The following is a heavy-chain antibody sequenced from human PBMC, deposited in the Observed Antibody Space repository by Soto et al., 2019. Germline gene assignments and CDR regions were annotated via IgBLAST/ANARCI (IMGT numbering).Heavy chain of an antibody. CDR1: GFRFEDYA. D-gene: IGHD2-15*01. CDR3: AKAKCYFDSSPFDS. V-gene: IGHV3-43D*04. J-gene: IGHJ4*02. CDR2: XNXXXSXR. Sequence: GGSLRLSCSTSGFRFEDYAVHWVRQSSRQGLEWVXVXNXXXSXRXXXDXXXXRFTISRDNTKGSFYLQRERLRREDTAIYYCAKAKCYFDSSPFDSWGQGTLVTVSS.